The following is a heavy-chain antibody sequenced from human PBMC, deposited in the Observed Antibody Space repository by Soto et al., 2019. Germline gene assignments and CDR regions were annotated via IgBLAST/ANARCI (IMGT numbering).Heavy chain of an antibody. CDR1: GFTFSSYA. CDR2: ISYDGNNK. D-gene: IGHD4-17*01. J-gene: IGHJ4*02. Sequence: QVQLVESGGGVVQPGRSLRLSCAASGFTFSSYAMHWGRQAPGKGLEWVAVISYDGNNKYYADSVKCRFTISRDNSKNTLYLQMNSLRAEDTAVYYCARAPTTGTTAYYFDFWGQGTLVTGSA. CDR3: ARAPTTGTTAYYFDF. V-gene: IGHV3-30-3*01.